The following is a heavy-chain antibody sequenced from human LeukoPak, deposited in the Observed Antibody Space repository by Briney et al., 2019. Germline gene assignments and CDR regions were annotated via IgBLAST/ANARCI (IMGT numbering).Heavy chain of an antibody. CDR2: IWYDGSNK. Sequence: PGGSLRLSCAASGFTFSSYGMHWVRQAPGKGLEWVAVIWYDGSNKYYADSVKGRFTISRDNSKNTLYLQMNSLRAEDTAVYYCARDPLYYDILTGYSYYFDYWGQGTLVTVSS. J-gene: IGHJ4*02. CDR3: ARDPLYYDILTGYSYYFDY. CDR1: GFTFSSYG. V-gene: IGHV3-33*01. D-gene: IGHD3-9*01.